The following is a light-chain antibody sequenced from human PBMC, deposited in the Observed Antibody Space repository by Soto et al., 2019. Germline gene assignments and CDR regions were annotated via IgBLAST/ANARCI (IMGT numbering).Light chain of an antibody. CDR2: DAF. Sequence: VVTQEPSLTVSPGGTVTLTCGSNTGAVTSGHYPYWFHQKPGQAPKTLIYDAFYKHSWTPARFSGTLLGGKAALTLSGAQPDDEADYYCLLSYNDVRIFGGGTQLTVL. CDR3: LLSYNDVRI. V-gene: IGLV7-46*01. J-gene: IGLJ2*01. CDR1: TGAVTSGHY.